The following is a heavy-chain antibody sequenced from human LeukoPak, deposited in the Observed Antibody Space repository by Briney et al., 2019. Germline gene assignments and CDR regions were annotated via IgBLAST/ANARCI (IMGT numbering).Heavy chain of an antibody. V-gene: IGHV1-24*01. CDR3: ATSLGPYQPYAPPHFDY. CDR2: FDPEDGET. J-gene: IGHJ4*02. D-gene: IGHD2-2*01. CDR1: GYTLTELS. Sequence: ASVKVSCKVSGYTLTELSMHWVRQAPGKGLEWMGGFDPEDGETIYAQKFQGRVTMTEDTSTDTAYMELSSLRSEDTAVYYCATSLGPYQPYAPPHFDYWGQGTLVTVSS.